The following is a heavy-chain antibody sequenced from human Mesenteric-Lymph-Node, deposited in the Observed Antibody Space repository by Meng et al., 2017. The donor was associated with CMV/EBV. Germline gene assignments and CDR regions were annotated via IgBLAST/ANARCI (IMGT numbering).Heavy chain of an antibody. D-gene: IGHD2-15*01. J-gene: IGHJ5*02. CDR2: MNPNSGNT. Sequence: YTFPSYDINWGRQATGQGLEWMGWMNPNSGNTGYAQQFHGRVTMTRNTSISTAYMELRSLGSEDTAVYYCARGWVVVAAKRNWFDPWGQGTLVTVSS. CDR3: ARGWVVVAAKRNWFDP. V-gene: IGHV1-8*01. CDR1: YTFPSYD.